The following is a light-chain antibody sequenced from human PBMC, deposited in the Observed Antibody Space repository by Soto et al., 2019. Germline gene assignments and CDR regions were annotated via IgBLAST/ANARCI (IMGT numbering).Light chain of an antibody. CDR1: TVDVGAYNY. V-gene: IGLV2-11*01. CDR2: DVS. J-gene: IGLJ3*02. Sequence: QSALTQPRSVSGSPGQQVTISCPGTTVDVGAYNYVSWYQHHPGKAPKVMIYDVSERPSGVPDRFSGSKSDNKASLTISGLQAEDEADYYCCSYAGSYSWVFGGGTKLTVL. CDR3: CSYAGSYSWV.